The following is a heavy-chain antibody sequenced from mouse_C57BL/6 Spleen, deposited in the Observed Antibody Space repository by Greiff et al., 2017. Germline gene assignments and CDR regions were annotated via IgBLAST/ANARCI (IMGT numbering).Heavy chain of an antibody. CDR2: INYDGSST. J-gene: IGHJ1*03. CDR3: ARSIYYDYDGHWYFDV. Sequence: EVHLVESEGGLVQPGSSMKLSCTASGFTFSDYYMAWVRQVPEKGLEWVANINYDGSSTYYLDSLKSRFIISRDNAKNILYLQMSSLKSEDTATYYCARSIYYDYDGHWYFDVWGTGTTVTVSS. D-gene: IGHD2-4*01. CDR1: GFTFSDYY. V-gene: IGHV5-16*01.